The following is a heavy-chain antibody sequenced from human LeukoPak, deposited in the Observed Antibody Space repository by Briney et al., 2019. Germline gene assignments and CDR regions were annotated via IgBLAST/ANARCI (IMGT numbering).Heavy chain of an antibody. D-gene: IGHD2-15*01. V-gene: IGHV3-21*01. J-gene: IGHJ4*02. CDR2: ISSTSSYI. CDR3: ASRYCSGTNCYLDY. CDR1: GXTFSSYS. Sequence: PGGSLRLSWAASGXTFSSYSMNWVRQAPGKGLEWVSSISSTSSYIYYTDSVKGRFTIPRDNAKNSLYLQMNSLRAEDTAVYYCASRYCSGTNCYLDYWGQGTLVTVSS.